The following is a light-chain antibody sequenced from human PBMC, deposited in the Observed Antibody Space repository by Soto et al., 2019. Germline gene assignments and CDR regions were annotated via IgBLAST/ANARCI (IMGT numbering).Light chain of an antibody. J-gene: IGKJ1*01. Sequence: DIRMTQSPSSLSASVGDSVTITCRASQGINNYLAWYQQKPGKVPVLLIYSASTLKPGIPSRFSGSGSGTDFTLTISSLQPEDVGTYYCQKYNSAMWTFGQGTKWIS. CDR2: SAS. V-gene: IGKV1-27*01. CDR1: QGINNY. CDR3: QKYNSAMWT.